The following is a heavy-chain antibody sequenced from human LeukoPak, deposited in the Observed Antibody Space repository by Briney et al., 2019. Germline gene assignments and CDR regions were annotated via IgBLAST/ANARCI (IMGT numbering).Heavy chain of an antibody. CDR3: ARARGSYGSGSYYFDY. D-gene: IGHD3-10*01. CDR1: GITFSDYY. J-gene: IGHJ4*02. V-gene: IGHV3-11*05. CDR2: ISSSSSYT. Sequence: PGGSLRLSCAAFGITFSDYYMSWIRQGPGKGLEWVSYISSSSSYTNYADSVKGRFTISRDNAKNSLSLQMNSLRAEDTAVYYCARARGSYGSGSYYFDYWGQGTLVPVSS.